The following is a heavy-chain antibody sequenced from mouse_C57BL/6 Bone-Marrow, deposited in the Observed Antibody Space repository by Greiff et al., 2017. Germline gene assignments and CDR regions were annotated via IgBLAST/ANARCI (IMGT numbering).Heavy chain of an antibody. Sequence: QVQLQQPGAELVKPGASVKLSCKASGYTFTSYWMHWVKQRPGRGLEWIGRIDPNSGGTKYNEKFKSKATLTVDKPSSTAYMQLSSLTSEDSAVXYCARTAKFITTVVRPLDYWGQGTTLTVSS. J-gene: IGHJ2*01. D-gene: IGHD1-1*01. CDR2: IDPNSGGT. V-gene: IGHV1-72*01. CDR1: GYTFTSYW. CDR3: ARTAKFITTVVRPLDY.